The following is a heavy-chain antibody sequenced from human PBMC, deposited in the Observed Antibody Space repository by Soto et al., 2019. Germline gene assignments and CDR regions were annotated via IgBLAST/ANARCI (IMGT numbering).Heavy chain of an antibody. CDR1: GGSISSGGYY. D-gene: IGHD2-15*01. CDR3: AREVVVVVAAQDYWYFDL. Sequence: QVQLQESGPGLVKPSQTLSLTCTVSGGSISSGGYYWSWIRQHPGKGLEWIGYIYYSGSTYYNPSLKSRVTISVDTSKNQFSLKLSSVTAADTAVYYCAREVVVVVAAQDYWYFDLWGRGTLVTVSS. J-gene: IGHJ2*01. V-gene: IGHV4-31*03. CDR2: IYYSGST.